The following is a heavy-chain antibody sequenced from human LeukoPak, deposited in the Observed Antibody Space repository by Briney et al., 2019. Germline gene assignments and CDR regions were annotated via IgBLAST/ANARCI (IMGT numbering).Heavy chain of an antibody. D-gene: IGHD2-15*01. CDR1: GFTFSSYA. V-gene: IGHV3-23*01. CDR2: ISGSGGST. Sequence: GRSLRLSCAASGFTFSSYAMSWVRQAPGKGLEWVSAISGSGGSTYYADSVKGRFTISRDNSKNTLYLQMNSLRAEDTAVYYCAKDQCSGGSCYYGPYYYYYGMDVWGQGTTVTVSS. J-gene: IGHJ6*02. CDR3: AKDQCSGGSCYYGPYYYYYGMDV.